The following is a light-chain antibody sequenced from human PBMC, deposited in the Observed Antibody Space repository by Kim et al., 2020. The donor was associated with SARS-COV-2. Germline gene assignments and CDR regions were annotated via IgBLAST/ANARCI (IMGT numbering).Light chain of an antibody. CDR1: QSVGKT. CDR2: NAS. J-gene: IGKJ5*01. Sequence: FVTPMEKVTITCRDRQSVGKTLHWYQQKSCQSTKLLIMNASQSVSGVLSRLTGSEPGTNFTLTINSLEAEDAATYYCHQSRSLHTFGQGTRREIK. CDR3: HQSRSLHT. V-gene: IGKV6-21*01.